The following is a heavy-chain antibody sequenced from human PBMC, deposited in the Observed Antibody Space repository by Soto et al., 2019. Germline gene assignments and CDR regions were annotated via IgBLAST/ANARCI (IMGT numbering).Heavy chain of an antibody. CDR1: GFTFSSYS. V-gene: IGHV3-21*01. J-gene: IGHJ4*02. CDR2: ISSSSSHI. Sequence: GSLRLSCAASGFTFSSYSMNWVRQAPGKGLEWVSSISSSSSHIYYADSVKGRFTISRDNAKNSLYLQMNSLRAEDTAVYYCARGSAAAGTGFDYWGQGTLVTVSS. D-gene: IGHD6-13*01. CDR3: ARGSAAAGTGFDY.